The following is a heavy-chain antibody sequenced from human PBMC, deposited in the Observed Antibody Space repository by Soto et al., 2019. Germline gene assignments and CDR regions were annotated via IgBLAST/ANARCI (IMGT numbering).Heavy chain of an antibody. D-gene: IGHD6-13*01. V-gene: IGHV3-30*18. CDR3: AKASQSSSKEPTLKY. CDR2: ISSDGSTK. Sequence: QVQLVESGGGVVQPGRSLRLSCAASGFTFSSYGMHWVRQAPGKGLEWVAVISSDGSTKYYGDSVKGRFTISRDNSKNTVYVQTNSLRAEDTAVYYCAKASQSSSKEPTLKYWGRGTLVTVSS. J-gene: IGHJ4*02. CDR1: GFTFSSYG.